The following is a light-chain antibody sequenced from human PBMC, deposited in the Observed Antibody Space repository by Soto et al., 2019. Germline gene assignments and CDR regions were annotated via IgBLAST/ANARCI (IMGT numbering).Light chain of an antibody. Sequence: DVVMTRPPLSLPVTLGQPASISCSSRQSLLYSDGNTYLAWFQQRPGQSPRRLIYRGSGRDSGVPDRFSGSGSGIDFTLKINRVEGEDVGVYYCMQGAHWPRTFGQGTKVDIK. CDR2: RGS. J-gene: IGKJ1*01. CDR3: MQGAHWPRT. V-gene: IGKV2-30*01. CDR1: QSLLYSDGNTY.